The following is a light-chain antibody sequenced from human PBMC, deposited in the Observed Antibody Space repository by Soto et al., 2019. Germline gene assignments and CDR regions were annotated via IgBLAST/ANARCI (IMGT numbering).Light chain of an antibody. CDR2: DAS. Sequence: DIQMTQSPSSLSASVGDRVTITCQASQDITNFLNWYQQKPGQAPKLLIYDASSLQTGFPSRFSGSGSGTDFSFTISSLQPEDIATYYCQQFDDVPYSFGQGTKVAIK. V-gene: IGKV1-33*01. CDR1: QDITNF. CDR3: QQFDDVPYS. J-gene: IGKJ2*03.